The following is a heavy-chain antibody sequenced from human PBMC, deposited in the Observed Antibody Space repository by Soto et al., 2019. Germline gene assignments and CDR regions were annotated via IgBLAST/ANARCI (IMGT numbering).Heavy chain of an antibody. D-gene: IGHD2-15*01. CDR3: ARNQVYCSGGSCYVSLNWFDP. V-gene: IGHV4-39*01. J-gene: IGHJ5*02. Sequence: QLQLQESGPGLVKPSETLSLTCTVSGGSISSSSYYWGWIRQPPGKGLEWIGSIYYSGSTYYNPSLKSRVTISVDTPKNQFSLKLSSVTAADTAVYYCARNQVYCSGGSCYVSLNWFDPWGQGTLVTVSS. CDR1: GGSISSSSYY. CDR2: IYYSGST.